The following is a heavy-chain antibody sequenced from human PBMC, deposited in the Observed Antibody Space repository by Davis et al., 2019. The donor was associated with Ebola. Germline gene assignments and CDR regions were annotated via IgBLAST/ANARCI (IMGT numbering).Heavy chain of an antibody. J-gene: IGHJ6*02. CDR3: ARAIVVVPAANENYYYYYYGMDV. CDR1: GGTFSSYA. CDR2: IIPILGIA. D-gene: IGHD2-2*01. Sequence: SVKVSCKASGGTFSSYAISWVRQAPGQGLEWMGRIIPILGIANYAQKFQGRVTITADESTSTAYMELSSLRSEDTAVYYCARAIVVVPAANENYYYYYYGMDVWGQGTTVTVSS. V-gene: IGHV1-69*04.